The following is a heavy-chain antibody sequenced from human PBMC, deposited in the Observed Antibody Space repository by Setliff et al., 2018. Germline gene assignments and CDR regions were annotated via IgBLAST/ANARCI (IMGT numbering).Heavy chain of an antibody. CDR3: FGAGTCSY. CDR1: GFTVSAND. V-gene: IGHV3-7*01. J-gene: IGHJ4*02. Sequence: HPGGSLRLSCAASGFTVSANDMSWVRQAPGKGLEWLASINPHGSEKYYADSVKGRFTISRDNAKNSLSLQMNNLRTEDTAVYYCFGAGTCSYWGQGTLVTVSS. CDR2: INPHGSEK. D-gene: IGHD3-10*01.